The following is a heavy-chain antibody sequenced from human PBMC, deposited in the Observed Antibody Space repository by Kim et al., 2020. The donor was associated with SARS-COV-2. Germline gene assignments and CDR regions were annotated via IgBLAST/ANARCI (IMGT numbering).Heavy chain of an antibody. Sequence: GGSLRLSCAASGFTFSSYGMHWVRQAPGKGLEWVAVIWYDGSNKYYADSVKGRFTISRDNSKNTVYLQMNSLRAEDTAMYYCARDLGRTVFGVVIHYNWFDPWGQGTLVTVSS. CDR2: IWYDGSNK. J-gene: IGHJ5*02. D-gene: IGHD3-3*01. CDR1: GFTFSSYG. V-gene: IGHV3-33*01. CDR3: ARDLGRTVFGVVIHYNWFDP.